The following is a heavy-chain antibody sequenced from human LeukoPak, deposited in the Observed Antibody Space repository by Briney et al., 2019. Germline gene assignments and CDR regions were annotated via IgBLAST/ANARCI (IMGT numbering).Heavy chain of an antibody. D-gene: IGHD6-13*01. Sequence: PSETLSLTCIVSGYSINRDYHWAWIRQPPGKGLEWIGSIYYSGSTNYNSSLKSRVTISGDTSKNQISLKLSSVTAADTAVYYCARDDGIAAAGTGFDPWGQGTLVTVSS. CDR2: IYYSGST. CDR1: GYSINRDYH. J-gene: IGHJ5*02. CDR3: ARDDGIAAAGTGFDP. V-gene: IGHV4-38-2*02.